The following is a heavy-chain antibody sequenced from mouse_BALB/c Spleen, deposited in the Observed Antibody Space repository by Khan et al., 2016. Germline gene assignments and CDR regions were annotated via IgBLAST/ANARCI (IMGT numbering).Heavy chain of an antibody. J-gene: IGHJ1*01. Sequence: QCQLVQSGPELKKPGETVKISCKASGYTFTNYGMNWVKQAPGKGLKWMGWINTYTGEPTYADDFKGRFAFSLETSASTAYLQINNLKNEDTATYFCARYWSSYWYFDVWGAGTTVTVSS. CDR1: GYTFTNYG. CDR3: ARYWSSYWYFDV. D-gene: IGHD1-1*01. V-gene: IGHV9-3-1*01. CDR2: INTYTGEP.